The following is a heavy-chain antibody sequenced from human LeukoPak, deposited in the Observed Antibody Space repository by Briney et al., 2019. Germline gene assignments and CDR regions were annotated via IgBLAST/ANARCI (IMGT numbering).Heavy chain of an antibody. D-gene: IGHD3-10*01. Sequence: SETLSLTCTVSGGSISSYYWSWIRQPPGKGLEWIGYIYYSGSTNYNPSLKSRVTISVDTSKDQFSLKLSSVTAADTAVYYCARGPSPMVRGVTPHWFDPWGQGTLVTVSS. CDR3: ARGPSPMVRGVTPHWFDP. V-gene: IGHV4-59*01. J-gene: IGHJ5*02. CDR2: IYYSGST. CDR1: GGSISSYY.